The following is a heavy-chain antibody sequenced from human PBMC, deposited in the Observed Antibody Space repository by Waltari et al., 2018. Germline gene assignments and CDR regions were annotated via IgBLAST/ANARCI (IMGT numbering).Heavy chain of an antibody. D-gene: IGHD1-1*01. Sequence: QVQLQESGPGLVKPSETLSLTCTVPGGSISSYYWSWIRQPPGKGLEWIGYIYYSGSTNYNPSLKSRVTISVDTSKNQFSLKLSSVTAADTAVYYCARVPTSWFDPWGQGTLVTVSS. J-gene: IGHJ5*02. V-gene: IGHV4-59*01. CDR1: GGSISSYY. CDR3: ARVPTSWFDP. CDR2: IYYSGST.